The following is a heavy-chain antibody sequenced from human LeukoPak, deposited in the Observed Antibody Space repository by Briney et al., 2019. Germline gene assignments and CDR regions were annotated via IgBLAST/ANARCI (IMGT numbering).Heavy chain of an antibody. CDR3: ARAQYYYDSSGYSDY. Sequence: GSVKVSCKASGYTFTGYYMHWVRQAPGQGLEWMGWINPNSGGTNYAQKFQGRVTMTRDTSISTAYMELSRLRSDDTAVYYCARAQYYYDSSGYSDYWGQGTLVTVSS. J-gene: IGHJ4*02. CDR2: INPNSGGT. CDR1: GYTFTGYY. D-gene: IGHD3-22*01. V-gene: IGHV1-2*02.